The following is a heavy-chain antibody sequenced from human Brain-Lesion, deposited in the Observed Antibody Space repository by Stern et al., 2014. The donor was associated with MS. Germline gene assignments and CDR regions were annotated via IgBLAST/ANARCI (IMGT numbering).Heavy chain of an antibody. CDR3: TTSPYGLDA. CDR2: ISPIIGVA. D-gene: IGHD1-14*01. Sequence: VQLVQSGAELKKPGSSVKVSCKASGGTFSSYTVSWVRQAPGQGLDWMVKISPIIGVANYAAKCQGRVTITADKFTGTAYMEVTSLRSEDTAIYYCTTSPYGLDAWGQGTTVTVSS. V-gene: IGHV1-69*09. CDR1: GGTFSSYT. J-gene: IGHJ6*02.